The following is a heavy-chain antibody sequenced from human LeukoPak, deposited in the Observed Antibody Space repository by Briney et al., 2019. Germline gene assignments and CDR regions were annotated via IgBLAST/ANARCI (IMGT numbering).Heavy chain of an antibody. J-gene: IGHJ4*02. CDR2: TNPNSGGT. CDR3: ASCGLGDGDTAMVSFDY. D-gene: IGHD5-18*01. V-gene: IGHV1-2*02. CDR1: GYTFTGYY. Sequence: ASVKVSCKASGYTFTGYYMHWVRQAPGQGLEWMGWTNPNSGGTNYAQKFQGRVTMTRDTSISTAYMELSRVRSDDTAVYYCASCGLGDGDTAMVSFDYWGEGTLVTVSS.